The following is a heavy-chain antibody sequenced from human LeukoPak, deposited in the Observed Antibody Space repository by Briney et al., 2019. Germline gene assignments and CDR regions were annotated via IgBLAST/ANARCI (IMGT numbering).Heavy chain of an antibody. CDR1: GFTFSSYA. CDR2: ISGSGGST. Sequence: PGGSLRLSCAASGFTFSSYAMSWVRQAPGKGLEWVSAISGSGGSTYYAGSVKGRFTISRDNSKNTLYLQMNSLRAEDTAVYYCAKRMTTVTTRSDAFDIWGQGTMVTVSS. CDR3: AKRMTTVTTRSDAFDI. J-gene: IGHJ3*02. V-gene: IGHV3-23*01. D-gene: IGHD4-17*01.